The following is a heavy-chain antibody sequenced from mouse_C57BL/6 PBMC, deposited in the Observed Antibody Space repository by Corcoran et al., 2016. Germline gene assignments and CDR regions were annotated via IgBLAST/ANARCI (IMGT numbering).Heavy chain of an antibody. D-gene: IGHD2-2*01. Sequence: AQLKQSGAELVRPGASVKISCKASGYTFTDYYMNWVKQSHGKSLEWIGDINPNNGGTSYNQKFKGKATLTVDKSSSTAYMELRSLTSEDSAVYYCATLYYGYGYFDYWGQGTTLTVSS. V-gene: IGHV1-26*01. CDR1: GYTFTDYY. CDR3: ATLYYGYGYFDY. CDR2: INPNNGGT. J-gene: IGHJ2*01.